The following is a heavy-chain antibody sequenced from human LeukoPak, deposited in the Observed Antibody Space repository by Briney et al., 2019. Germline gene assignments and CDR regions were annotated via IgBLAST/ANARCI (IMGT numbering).Heavy chain of an antibody. CDR1: GFTVSSNY. Sequence: GGSLRLSCAASGFTVSSNYMSWVRQAPGKGLEWVSIIYIDDSTYYSDSVKGRFTISKHNSENTLYLQMNSLRADDTAVYYCAKDHDYYASGPIWGQGTMVTVSS. J-gene: IGHJ3*02. CDR3: AKDHDYYASGPI. D-gene: IGHD3-10*01. CDR2: IYIDDST. V-gene: IGHV3-53*04.